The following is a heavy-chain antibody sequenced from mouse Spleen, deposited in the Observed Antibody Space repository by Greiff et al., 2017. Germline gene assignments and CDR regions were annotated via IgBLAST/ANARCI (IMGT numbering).Heavy chain of an antibody. CDR2: IYPGSGNT. Sequence: VQLQESGAELVRPGASVKLSCKASGYTFTDYYINWVKQRPGQGLEWIARIYPGSGNTYYNEKFKGKATLTAEKSSSTAYMQLSSLTSEDSAVYFCARADYGGGFDYWGQGTTLTVSS. CDR1: GYTFTDYY. D-gene: IGHD1-1*01. CDR3: ARADYGGGFDY. J-gene: IGHJ2*01. V-gene: IGHV1-76*01.